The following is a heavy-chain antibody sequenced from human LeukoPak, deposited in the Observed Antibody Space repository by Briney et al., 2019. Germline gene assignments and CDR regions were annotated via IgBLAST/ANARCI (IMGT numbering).Heavy chain of an antibody. CDR3: ARGLVLRYPRATGAFDI. V-gene: IGHV4-34*01. J-gene: IGHJ3*02. Sequence: SETLPFTCAVYGLSFSGYYWSWLRQPPGNGLEWIGKINHSGSTNYNPSLKSRVTISVDTSKNQFSLKLSSVTAADTAVYYCARGLVLRYPRATGAFDIWGQGTMVTVSS. CDR1: GLSFSGYY. CDR2: INHSGST. D-gene: IGHD3-9*01.